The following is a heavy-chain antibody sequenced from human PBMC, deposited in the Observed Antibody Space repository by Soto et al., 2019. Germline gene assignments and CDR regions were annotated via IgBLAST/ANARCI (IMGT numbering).Heavy chain of an antibody. CDR1: EFTLGSHR. V-gene: IGHV3-74*01. J-gene: IGHJ4*02. CDR2: IDTDGGGT. D-gene: IGHD4-17*01. CDR3: ATVFDF. Sequence: DVQLVESGGGLVQPGGSLRVSCAASEFTLGSHRIHWMRQAPGKGLEWVSRIDTDGGGTSYADSVKGRFTISTDNAKNTVYLQMNGLRAEDTAVYYCATVFDFWGQGTLVTVSS.